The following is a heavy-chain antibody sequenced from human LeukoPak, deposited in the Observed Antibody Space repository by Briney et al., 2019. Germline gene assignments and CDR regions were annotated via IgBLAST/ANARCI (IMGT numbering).Heavy chain of an antibody. CDR3: ARHIPSGGHYFDY. V-gene: IGHV4-30-2*01. CDR2: IYPSGST. Sequence: SQTLSLTCAVSGGSISSGGYSWSWIRQPPGKGLEWIGYIYPSGSTYYNPSLKSRVTISVARSKNQFSLKLSSVTAADTAVYYCARHIPSGGHYFDYWGQGTLVTVSS. J-gene: IGHJ4*02. CDR1: GGSISSGGYS. D-gene: IGHD3-10*01.